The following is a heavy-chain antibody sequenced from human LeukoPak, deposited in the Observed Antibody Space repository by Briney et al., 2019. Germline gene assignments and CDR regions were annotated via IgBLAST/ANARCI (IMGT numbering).Heavy chain of an antibody. CDR2: VSSYNGDT. V-gene: IGHV1-18*01. CDR1: GYTFDHCG. D-gene: IGHD3-9*01. J-gene: IGHJ5*02. Sequence: GASVRVSCKASGYTFDHCGISWVRQAPGQGLEWMGWVSSYNGDTNYAQKFHGRVTMTTDTSTTTAYMELRSLTFDDTAIYYCAKDWHILTGRNCFDPWGQGTLVTVSS. CDR3: AKDWHILTGRNCFDP.